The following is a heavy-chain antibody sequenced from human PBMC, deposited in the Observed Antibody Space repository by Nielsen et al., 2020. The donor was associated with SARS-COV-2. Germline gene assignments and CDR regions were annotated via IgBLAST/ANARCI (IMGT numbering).Heavy chain of an antibody. CDR3: ARDYYDSSGYYYEGWFDP. V-gene: IGHV3-30*03. Sequence: GESLKISCAASGFTFDDYGMSWVRQAPGKGLEWVAVISYDGSNKYYADSVKGRFTISRDNSKNTLYLQMNSLRAEDTAVYYCARDYYDSSGYYYEGWFDPWGQGTLVTVSS. CDR2: ISYDGSNK. CDR1: GFTFDDYG. D-gene: IGHD3-22*01. J-gene: IGHJ5*02.